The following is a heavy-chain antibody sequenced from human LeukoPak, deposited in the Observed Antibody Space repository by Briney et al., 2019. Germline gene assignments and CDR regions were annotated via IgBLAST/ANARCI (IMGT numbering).Heavy chain of an antibody. D-gene: IGHD4-17*01. CDR1: GGSISSGDNS. CDR2: ISHGGNT. V-gene: IGHV4-30-2*01. CDR3: ARISGYGDYYFDY. J-gene: IGHJ4*02. Sequence: SQTLSLTCAVSGGSISSGDNSWSWIRQPPGKGLERIGHISHGGNTYYNPSLKNRVTISVDRSKNQFSLKLRSVTAADTAVYYCARISGYGDYYFDYWGQGTLVTVSS.